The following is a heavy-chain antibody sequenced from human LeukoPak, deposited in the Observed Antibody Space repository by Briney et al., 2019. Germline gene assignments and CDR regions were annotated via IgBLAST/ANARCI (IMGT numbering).Heavy chain of an antibody. D-gene: IGHD2-15*01. CDR1: RGSFSGYY. CDR3: ARGGPRYCSGGSCYFGY. CDR2: INHSGST. V-gene: IGHV4-34*01. Sequence: SETLSLTCAVYRGSFSGYYWSWIRQPPGKGLEWIGEINHSGSTNYNPSLKSRVTISVDTSKNQFSLKLSSVTAADTAVYYCARGGPRYCSGGSCYFGYWGQGTLVTVSS. J-gene: IGHJ4*02.